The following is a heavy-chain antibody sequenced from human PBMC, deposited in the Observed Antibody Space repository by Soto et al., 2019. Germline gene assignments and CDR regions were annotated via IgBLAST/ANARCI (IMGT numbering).Heavy chain of an antibody. D-gene: IGHD3-9*01. CDR3: ARERSRPYYDILTGYFPFEY. Sequence: ASVKVSCKASGYTFSTYDISWVRQAPGQGLEWMGWISGNNGNTNYAQNVQDRVTMTTDTSTNTAYMELRSLRSDDTAVYYCARERSRPYYDILTGYFPFEYWGQGNLVTVSS. CDR1: GYTFSTYD. CDR2: ISGNNGNT. J-gene: IGHJ4*02. V-gene: IGHV1-18*01.